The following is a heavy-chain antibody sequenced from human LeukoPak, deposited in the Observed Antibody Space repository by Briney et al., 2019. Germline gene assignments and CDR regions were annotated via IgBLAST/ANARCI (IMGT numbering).Heavy chain of an antibody. V-gene: IGHV3-53*01. CDR1: GFTVSSNY. CDR3: ARGAHSSGWYSGDFDY. D-gene: IGHD6-19*01. Sequence: PGGSLRLSCAASGFTVSSNYMSWVRQAPGKGLEWVSVIYSGGSTYYADSMKGRFTISRDNSKNTLYLQMNSLRAEDTAVYYCARGAHSSGWYSGDFDYWGQGTLVTVSS. CDR2: IYSGGST. J-gene: IGHJ4*02.